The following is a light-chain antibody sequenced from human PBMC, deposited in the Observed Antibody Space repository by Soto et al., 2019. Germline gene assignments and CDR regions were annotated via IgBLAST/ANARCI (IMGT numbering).Light chain of an antibody. Sequence: EIVLTQSPAKLSLSPGERATLSSRASQSVSRYLAWYQQKPGQSPRLLIFAASNRATGNPASVSGSGSVTDFALTISSLEAEDFAVYYCQHRSDWPSTFGGGTKVQIK. CDR2: AAS. V-gene: IGKV3-11*01. CDR3: QHRSDWPST. J-gene: IGKJ4*01. CDR1: QSVSRY.